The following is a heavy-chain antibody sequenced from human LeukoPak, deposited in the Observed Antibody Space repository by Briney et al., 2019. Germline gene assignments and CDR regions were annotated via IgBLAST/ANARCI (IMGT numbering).Heavy chain of an antibody. V-gene: IGHV3-30-3*01. CDR1: GFTFSSYA. CDR3: AREHSPDFWSGYYKQYYFDY. Sequence: GGSLRLSCAASGFTFSSYAMHWARQAPGKGLEWVAVISYDGSNKYYADSVKGRFTISRDNSKNTLYLQMNSLRAEDTAVYYCAREHSPDFWSGYYKQYYFDYWGQGTLVTVSS. J-gene: IGHJ4*02. D-gene: IGHD3-3*01. CDR2: ISYDGSNK.